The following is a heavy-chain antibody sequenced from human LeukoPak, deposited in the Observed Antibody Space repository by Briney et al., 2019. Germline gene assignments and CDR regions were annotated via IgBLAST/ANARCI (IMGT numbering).Heavy chain of an antibody. Sequence: GGSLRLSCAASGFTFRNYAMSWVRQAPGKGLEWVSGISYSGDSTYYADSVKGRFTISRDNSKNTLYLQMNSLRAEDTAVYYCARDWGGYGPTSHDYWGQGTLVTVSS. CDR2: ISYSGDST. J-gene: IGHJ4*02. CDR1: GFTFRNYA. CDR3: ARDWGGYGPTSHDY. D-gene: IGHD3-16*01. V-gene: IGHV3-23*01.